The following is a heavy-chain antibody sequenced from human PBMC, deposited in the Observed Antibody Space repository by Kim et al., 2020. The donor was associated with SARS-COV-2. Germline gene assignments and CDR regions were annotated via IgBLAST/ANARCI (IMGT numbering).Heavy chain of an antibody. Sequence: GGSLRLSCAASGFTVSTNYMSWVRQAPGKGLEWVSVIYSGVSTYYADSVKGRFTISRDNSKNTLYLQMNSLRAEDTAVYYCARDTTRTYGMDVWGQGTTVTVSS. D-gene: IGHD1-1*01. CDR2: IYSGVST. CDR1: GFTVSTNY. J-gene: IGHJ6*02. V-gene: IGHV3-53*01. CDR3: ARDTTRTYGMDV.